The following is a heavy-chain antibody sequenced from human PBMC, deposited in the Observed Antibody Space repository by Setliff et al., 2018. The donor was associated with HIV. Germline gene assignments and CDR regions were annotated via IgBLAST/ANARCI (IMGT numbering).Heavy chain of an antibody. CDR2: FYTSGST. Sequence: SETLSLTCTVSGGSINSYYWSWIRQPPGKGLEWIGYFYTSGSTNYNSSLKSRVTISIDTSKNQFSLKLNAVTAADTAVYYCARRPPLTTGREYYFDFWGQGTLVTVSS. CDR1: GGSINSYY. D-gene: IGHD1-1*01. V-gene: IGHV4-4*09. CDR3: ARRPPLTTGREYYFDF. J-gene: IGHJ4*02.